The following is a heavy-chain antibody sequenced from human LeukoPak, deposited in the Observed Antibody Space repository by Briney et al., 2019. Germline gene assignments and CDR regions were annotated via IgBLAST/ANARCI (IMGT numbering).Heavy chain of an antibody. J-gene: IGHJ4*02. CDR2: RKQDGSGK. CDR1: GFTTSSGW. V-gene: IGHV3-7*03. D-gene: IGHD1/OR15-1a*01. Sequence: GGTLRLSCAASGFTTSSGWMRGGRQAPGEEGEGGADRKQDGSGKYYVESVKGRFTISRDNAKNPLSLQMNSLRAGDTAVYYCARCRWNSGLPGFDYWGQGTLVSVSS. CDR3: ARCRWNSGLPGFDY.